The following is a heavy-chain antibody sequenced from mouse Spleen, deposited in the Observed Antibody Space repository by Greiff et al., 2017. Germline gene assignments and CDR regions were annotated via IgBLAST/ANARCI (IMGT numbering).Heavy chain of an antibody. CDR1: GFTFSSYA. J-gene: IGHJ2*01. V-gene: IGHV5-9-3*01. Sequence: EVQGVESGGGLVKPGGSLKLSCAASGFTFSSYAMSWVRQTPEKRLEWVATISSGGSYTYYPDSVKGRFTISRDNAKNTLYLQMSSLRSEDTAMYYCARHRTTATGFDYWGQGTTLTVSS. D-gene: IGHD1-2*01. CDR2: ISSGGSYT. CDR3: ARHRTTATGFDY.